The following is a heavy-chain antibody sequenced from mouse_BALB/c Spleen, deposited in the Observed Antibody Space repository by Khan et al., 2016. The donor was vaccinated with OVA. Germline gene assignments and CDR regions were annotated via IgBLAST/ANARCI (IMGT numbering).Heavy chain of an antibody. Sequence: QVQLKQSGPGLVAPSQSLSITCTVSGFSLTGYGVTWVRQPPGKGLEWLGMIWGDGTPDYKSALKSRLSINKDNSKSQVFLKMNSLKTDNTASYYCARAYYGNYREAMDYWGQGTSVTVSA. J-gene: IGHJ4*01. CDR1: GFSLTGYG. V-gene: IGHV2-6-7*01. CDR3: ARAYYGNYREAMDY. CDR2: IWGDGTP. D-gene: IGHD2-10*01.